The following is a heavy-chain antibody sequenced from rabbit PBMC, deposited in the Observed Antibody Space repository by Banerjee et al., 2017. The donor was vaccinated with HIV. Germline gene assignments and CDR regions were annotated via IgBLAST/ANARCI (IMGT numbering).Heavy chain of an antibody. CDR2: IYPSIGGT. V-gene: IGHV1S43*01. CDR3: ARDPDNNYYQHKGYYFNL. Sequence: QEQLEESGGDLVKPGGTLTLTCKASGIDFTSYYDMCWVRQAPGKGLELIACIYPSIGGTWYASWVNGRFTISRSTSLNTVDLKMTSLTVADTATYFCARDPDNNYYQHKGYYFNLWGQGTLVTVS. J-gene: IGHJ4*01. D-gene: IGHD1-1*01. CDR1: GIDFTSYYD.